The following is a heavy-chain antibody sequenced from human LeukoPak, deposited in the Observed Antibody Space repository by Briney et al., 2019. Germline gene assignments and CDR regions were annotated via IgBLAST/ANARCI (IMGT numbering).Heavy chain of an antibody. CDR3: ARGLPRYYYYMDV. Sequence: ASVKVSCKASGHTFTGYYMHWVRQAPGQGLEWMGWINLNSGGTNYAQKFQGRVTMTRDTSISTAYMELSRLRSDDTAVYYCARGLPRYYYYMDVWGKGTTVTVSS. CDR2: INLNSGGT. J-gene: IGHJ6*03. V-gene: IGHV1-2*02. D-gene: IGHD5/OR15-5a*01. CDR1: GHTFTGYY.